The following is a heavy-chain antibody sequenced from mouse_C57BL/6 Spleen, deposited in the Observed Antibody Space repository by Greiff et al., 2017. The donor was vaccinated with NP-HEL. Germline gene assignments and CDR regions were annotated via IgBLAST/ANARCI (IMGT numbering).Heavy chain of an antibody. Sequence: QVQLQQPGAELVKPGASVKMSCTASGYTFTSYWITWVKQRPGQGLEWLGDIYPGSGSTNYNEKFKSKATLTVDTSSSTAYMQLSSLTSEDSAVYYCASAYYSNYGGAMDYWGQGTSVTVSS. CDR2: IYPGSGST. CDR3: ASAYYSNYGGAMDY. CDR1: GYTFTSYW. J-gene: IGHJ4*01. D-gene: IGHD2-5*01. V-gene: IGHV1-55*01.